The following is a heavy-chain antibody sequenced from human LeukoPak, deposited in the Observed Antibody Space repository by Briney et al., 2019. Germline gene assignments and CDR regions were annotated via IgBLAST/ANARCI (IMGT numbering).Heavy chain of an antibody. V-gene: IGHV5-51*01. D-gene: IGHD2-15*01. CDR1: GYSFTSYW. J-gene: IGHJ3*01. CDR2: IYPGDSDT. CDR3: ARGGTYCSGGSCYWSF. Sequence: GESLKISCKGSGYSFTSYWIGWVRQMPGKGLEWMGIIYPGDSDTRYSPSFQGQVTISADKSISTAYLQWSSLKASDTAMYYCARGGTYCSGGSCYWSFWGQGTMVTVSS.